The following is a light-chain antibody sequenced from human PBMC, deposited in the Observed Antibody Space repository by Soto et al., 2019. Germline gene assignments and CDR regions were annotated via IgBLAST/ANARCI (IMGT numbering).Light chain of an antibody. V-gene: IGKV3-15*01. J-gene: IGKJ4*01. CDR2: GAS. CDR1: QSVSSY. CDR3: QQYHNWPPLT. Sequence: EFALTPPPSTRSFPPGEPATPSCTASQSVSSYLAWYQQKPGQAPRLLIYGASTRATGIPARFNGRGSGTEFTLTISGLQAEDFAIYYCQQYHNWPPLTFGGGTEVDIK.